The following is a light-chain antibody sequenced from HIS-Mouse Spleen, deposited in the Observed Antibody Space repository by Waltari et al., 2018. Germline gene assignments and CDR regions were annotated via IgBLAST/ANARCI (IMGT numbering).Light chain of an antibody. CDR2: EVS. Sequence: QSALTQPPSASGSPGQSVTISCTGTSSDVGGSNYVSWYQQHPGKAPKLMIYEVSKRPSGVPDRFSGSKSGNTASLTVSGLQAEDEADYYCSSYAGSNVVFGGGTKLTVL. V-gene: IGLV2-8*01. J-gene: IGLJ2*01. CDR1: SSDVGGSNY. CDR3: SSYAGSNVV.